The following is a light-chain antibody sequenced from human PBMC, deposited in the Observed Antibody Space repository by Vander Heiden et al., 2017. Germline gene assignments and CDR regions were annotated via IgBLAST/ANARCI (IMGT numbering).Light chain of an antibody. Sequence: SYELTQPPSVSVSPGQTASITFSGDKLGDKYACWYQQKPGQSPLLVIYQDNKRPSGIPERFSGSNSGNTATLTISGTQAMDEADYYCQAWDTSTAWKVFGGGTKLTVL. CDR2: QDN. V-gene: IGLV3-1*01. J-gene: IGLJ2*01. CDR1: KLGDKY. CDR3: QAWDTSTAWKV.